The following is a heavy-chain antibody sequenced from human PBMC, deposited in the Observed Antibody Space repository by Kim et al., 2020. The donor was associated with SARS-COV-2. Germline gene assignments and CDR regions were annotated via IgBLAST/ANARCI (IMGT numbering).Heavy chain of an antibody. CDR2: IKSKTDGGTT. D-gene: IGHD4-17*01. J-gene: IGHJ1*01. V-gene: IGHV3-15*01. CDR1: GFTFSNAW. CDR3: TTSLVPTTVTREDGREYLQH. Sequence: GGSLRLSCAASGFTFSNAWMSWVRQAPGKGLEWVGRIKSKTDGGTTDYAAPVKGRFTISRDDSKNTLYLQMNSLKTEDTAVYYCTTSLVPTTVTREDGREYLQHWGQGTLVTVSS.